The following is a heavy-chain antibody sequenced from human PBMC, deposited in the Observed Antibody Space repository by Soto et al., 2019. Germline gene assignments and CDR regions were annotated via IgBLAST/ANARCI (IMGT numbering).Heavy chain of an antibody. CDR1: GFTFTNSA. V-gene: IGHV1-58*01. CDR2: IVVGSGNT. J-gene: IGHJ4*02. D-gene: IGHD3-22*01. CDR3: ARAAYYYESSGYYPGDY. Sequence: SVKVSCKASGFTFTNSAVQWVRQARGQRLEWIGWIVVGSGNTNYAQKFQERVTITRDMSTSTAYMELSSLRSEDTAVYYCARAAYYYESSGYYPGDYWGQGTLVTVSS.